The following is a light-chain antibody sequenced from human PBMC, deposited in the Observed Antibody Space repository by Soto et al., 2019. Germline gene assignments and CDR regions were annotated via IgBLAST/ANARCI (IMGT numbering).Light chain of an antibody. V-gene: IGKV3-20*01. CDR3: LQYGGSPRT. J-gene: IGKJ2*01. CDR2: GAS. CDR1: QTVISSY. Sequence: EIVLTQSPGTLSLSPGERATLSCRASQTVISSYLAWYQQKPGQAPRLLIFGASSRATGIPDRFSGSGSGTDFTLTISGLEPDDFALYYCLQYGGSPRTFGQVTKLEIK.